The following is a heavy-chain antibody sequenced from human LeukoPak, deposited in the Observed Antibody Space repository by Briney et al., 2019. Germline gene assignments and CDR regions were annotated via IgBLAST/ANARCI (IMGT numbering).Heavy chain of an antibody. CDR3: ARRQPEHARDYYDSSGYIDY. CDR1: SGSISSSSYY. D-gene: IGHD3-22*01. J-gene: IGHJ4*02. Sequence: PSETLSLTCTVSSGSISSSSYYWGWIRQPPGKGLEWIGSIYYSGSTYYNPSLKSRVTISVDTSKNQFSLKLSSVTAADTAVYYCARRQPEHARDYYDSSGYIDYWGQGTLVTVSS. CDR2: IYYSGST. V-gene: IGHV4-39*01.